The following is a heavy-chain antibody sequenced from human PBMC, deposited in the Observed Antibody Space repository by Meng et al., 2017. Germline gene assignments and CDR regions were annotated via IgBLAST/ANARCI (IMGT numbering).Heavy chain of an antibody. D-gene: IGHD4-11*01. CDR1: GYLFTSYD. Sequence: QVHLVQAGAEVKKPGASVKVSCKPSGYLFTSYDINWIRQAPGQGLEWMGWVNPINGKTGYAQKFQGRLTMTRDTSIRTAYMELSSLKSEDTAIYYCARGGDYSSWDYWGQGTLVTVSS. CDR3: ARGGDYSSWDY. J-gene: IGHJ4*02. CDR2: VNPINGKT. V-gene: IGHV1-8*01.